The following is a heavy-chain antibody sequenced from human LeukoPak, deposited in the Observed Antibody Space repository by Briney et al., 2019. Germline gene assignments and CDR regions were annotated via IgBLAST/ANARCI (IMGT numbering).Heavy chain of an antibody. J-gene: IGHJ4*02. CDR2: INHGGST. D-gene: IGHD7-27*01. Sequence: PSETLSLTCTVSGGSISSYYWSWIRRPPGKGLEWIGSINHGGSTDYNPSLKSRVIMSIDTSKNHFSLKLTSVTAADTAVYYCARVGPNWGFKENFDFWGQGTLVTVSS. V-gene: IGHV4-59*04. CDR1: GGSISSYY. CDR3: ARVGPNWGFKENFDF.